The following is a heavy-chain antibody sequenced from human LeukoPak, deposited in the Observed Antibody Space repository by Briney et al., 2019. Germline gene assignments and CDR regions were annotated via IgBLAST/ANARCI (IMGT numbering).Heavy chain of an antibody. Sequence: GFTXXXXXXHXVXXXPGXXXXXXSAXXXNVGSTYYANSVKGRFTISRDNSKNKVYLQMGSLRAEDIAVYYCARAGNCGGDCYSRYAFDIWGQGTMVTVSS. CDR1: GFTXXXXX. CDR3: ARAGNCGGDCYSRYAFDI. J-gene: IGHJ3*02. CDR2: XXXNVGST. V-gene: IGHV3-64*01. D-gene: IGHD2-21*02.